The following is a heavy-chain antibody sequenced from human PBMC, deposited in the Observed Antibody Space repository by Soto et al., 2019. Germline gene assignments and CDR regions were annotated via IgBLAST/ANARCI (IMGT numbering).Heavy chain of an antibody. J-gene: IGHJ4*02. Sequence: SETLSLTCSVSGGSITSNHWWSWVRQAPGKGLEWIGEIFHRGTSHHNPSLESRVTLSVDKSKNQFSLMLTSVTAADTAVYYCASKYCPSTICYLFDNWGQGALVTVSS. V-gene: IGHV4-4*02. CDR3: ASKYCPSTICYLFDN. CDR1: GGSITSNHW. CDR2: IFHRGTS. D-gene: IGHD2-15*01.